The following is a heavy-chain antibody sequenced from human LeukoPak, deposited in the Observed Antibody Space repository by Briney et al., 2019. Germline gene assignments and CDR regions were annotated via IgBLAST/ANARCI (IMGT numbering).Heavy chain of an antibody. CDR3: ATGITRKAFDI. D-gene: IGHD1-14*01. Sequence: SGPTLVNPTQTLTLTCTFSGFSLRTSGMCVSWIRQPPGKGLEWIGYIYYSGSTNYNPSLKSRVTISVDTSKNQFSLKLSSVTAADTAVYYCATGITRKAFDIWGQGTMVTVSS. CDR1: GFSLRTSGMC. J-gene: IGHJ3*02. CDR2: IYYSGST. V-gene: IGHV4-61*08.